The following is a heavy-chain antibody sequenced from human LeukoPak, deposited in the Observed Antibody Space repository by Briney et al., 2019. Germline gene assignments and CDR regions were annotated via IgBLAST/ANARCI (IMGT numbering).Heavy chain of an antibody. V-gene: IGHV3-23*01. Sequence: GGSLRLSCAASGFTFSSYAMSWVRQAPGKRLEWVSAISGSGGSTYYADSVKGRFTISRDNSKNTLYLQMNGLRAEDTAVYYCAKDPTSPVYDILTGYYWFDPWGQGTLVTVSS. J-gene: IGHJ5*02. CDR1: GFTFSSYA. CDR2: ISGSGGST. D-gene: IGHD3-9*01. CDR3: AKDPTSPVYDILTGYYWFDP.